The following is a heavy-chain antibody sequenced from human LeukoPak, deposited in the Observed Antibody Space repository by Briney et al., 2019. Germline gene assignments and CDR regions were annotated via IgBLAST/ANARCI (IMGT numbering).Heavy chain of an antibody. J-gene: IGHJ6*02. Sequence: KPSETLSLTCTVSGGTISSYYWSWLRQPPGKGLEWIGYIYYSGSTNYNPSLKRRVTISLDTSKNPFSMKLRSVTAADTAVYYCARDESFHGDYYDSYYYGMDVWGQGTTVTVSS. CDR2: IYYSGST. CDR3: ARDESFHGDYYDSYYYGMDV. V-gene: IGHV4-59*01. D-gene: IGHD3-22*01. CDR1: GGTISSYY.